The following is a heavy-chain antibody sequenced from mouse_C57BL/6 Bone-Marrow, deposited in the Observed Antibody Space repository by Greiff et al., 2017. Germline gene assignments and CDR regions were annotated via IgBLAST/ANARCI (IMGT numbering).Heavy chain of an antibody. CDR1: GYSITSGYY. CDR3: ASGAYYSNYVAMDY. CDR2: ISYDGSN. V-gene: IGHV3-6*01. J-gene: IGHJ4*01. Sequence: EVKLQESGPGLVKPSQSLSLTCSVTGYSITSGYYWNWIRQFPGNKLEWMGYISYDGSNNYNPSLKNRISITRDTSKNQFFLKLNSVTTEDTATYYCASGAYYSNYVAMDYWGQGTSVTVSS. D-gene: IGHD2-5*01.